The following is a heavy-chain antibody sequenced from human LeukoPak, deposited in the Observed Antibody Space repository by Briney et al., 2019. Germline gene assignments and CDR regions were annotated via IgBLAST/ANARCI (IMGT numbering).Heavy chain of an antibody. V-gene: IGHV4-34*01. CDR3: ARGKGSGWTFDY. D-gene: IGHD6-19*01. CDR2: INHSGST. CDR1: GGSFSGYY. Sequence: SETLSLTCAVYGGSFSGYYWTWIRQPPGKGLEWIGEINHSGSTNYNPSLKSRVTISVVTSKNQFSLKLSSVAAADTAVYYCARGKGSGWTFDYWGQGTLVTVSP. J-gene: IGHJ4*02.